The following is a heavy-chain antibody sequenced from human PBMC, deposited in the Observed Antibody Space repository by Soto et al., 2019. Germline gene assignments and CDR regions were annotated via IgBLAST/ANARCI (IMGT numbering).Heavy chain of an antibody. V-gene: IGHV1-69*13. J-gene: IGHJ5*02. D-gene: IGHD2-15*01. CDR3: ARARTSSCPVGCWFDP. CDR1: GGTFSSYA. Sequence: GASVKVSCKASGGTFSSYAISWVRQAPGQGLEWMGGIIPIFGTGNYAQKFQGRVTITADESTSTACMELSSLRSEDTAVYYCARARTSSCPVGCWFDPWGQGTLVTVSS. CDR2: IIPIFGTG.